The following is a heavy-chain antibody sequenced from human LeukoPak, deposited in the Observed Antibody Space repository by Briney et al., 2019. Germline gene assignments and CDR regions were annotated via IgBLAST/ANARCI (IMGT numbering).Heavy chain of an antibody. CDR1: GFTFSSYA. J-gene: IGHJ4*02. D-gene: IGHD2-2*01. Sequence: PGGSLRLSCAASGFTFSSYAMHWVRQAPGKGLEWVAVISYDGSNKYYADSVKGRFTISRDNSKNTLYLQMNSLRAEDTAVYYCARDIHLGYCSSTSCASFDYWGQGTLVTVSS. CDR3: ARDIHLGYCSSTSCASFDY. CDR2: ISYDGSNK. V-gene: IGHV3-30-3*01.